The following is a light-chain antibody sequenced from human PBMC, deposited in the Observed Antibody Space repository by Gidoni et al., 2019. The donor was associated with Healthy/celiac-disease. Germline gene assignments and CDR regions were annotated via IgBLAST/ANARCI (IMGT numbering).Light chain of an antibody. CDR2: AAS. J-gene: IGKJ2*01. V-gene: IGKV1-39*01. CDR3: QQSYSTPYT. CDR1: QSISSY. Sequence: DIQMTQSPSSLSASVGDRVTITCRASQSISSYLNWYQQKPGKAPKLLIYAASRLQSGVPSRFSGSASGTDFTLTISSLQPEDFATYYCQQSYSTPYTFGQGTKLEIK.